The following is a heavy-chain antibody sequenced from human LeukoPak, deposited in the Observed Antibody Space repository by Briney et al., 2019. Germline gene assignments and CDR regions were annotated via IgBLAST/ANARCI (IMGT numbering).Heavy chain of an antibody. J-gene: IGHJ5*02. CDR2: INHSGST. CDR3: ARAAPVYYYGSGSTRWFDP. D-gene: IGHD3-10*01. V-gene: IGHV4-34*01. Sequence: SETLSLTCAVYGGSFSGYYWSWIRQPPGKGLEWIGEINHSGSTNYNPSLKSRVTISVDTSKNQFSLKLSSVTAADTAAYYCARAAPVYYYGSGSTRWFDPWGQGTLVTVSS. CDR1: GGSFSGYY.